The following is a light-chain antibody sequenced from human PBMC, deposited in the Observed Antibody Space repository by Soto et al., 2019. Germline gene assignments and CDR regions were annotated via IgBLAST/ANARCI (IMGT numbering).Light chain of an antibody. J-gene: IGKJ4*01. CDR3: QQYYITPLT. CDR2: WAS. V-gene: IGKV4-1*01. CDR1: QSVLYSSNNKNY. Sequence: DIVMIQSPDSLAVSLGERATINCRSTQSVLYSSNNKNYLAWYQQKPGQPPKLLIYWASTRDSGVPDRFSGSGSGADFTLTISNLQAEDVAVYYCQQYYITPLTFGGGTKVEI.